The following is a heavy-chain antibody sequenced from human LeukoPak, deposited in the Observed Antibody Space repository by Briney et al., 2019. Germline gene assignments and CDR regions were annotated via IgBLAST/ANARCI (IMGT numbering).Heavy chain of an antibody. CDR2: IYYSGST. CDR1: GGSISSSSYY. D-gene: IGHD1-1*01. V-gene: IGHV4-39*01. J-gene: IGHJ4*02. Sequence: SETLSLTCTVSGGSISSSSYYWGWIRQPPGKGLEWIGSIYYSGSTYYNPSLKSRVTISVDTSKNQFSLKLSSVTAADTAVYYCARGGTLDYWGQGTLVTVSS. CDR3: ARGGTLDY.